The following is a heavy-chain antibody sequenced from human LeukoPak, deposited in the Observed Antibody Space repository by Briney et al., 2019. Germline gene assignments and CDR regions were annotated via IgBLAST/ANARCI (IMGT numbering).Heavy chain of an antibody. CDR2: ISGSGGST. J-gene: IGHJ4*02. V-gene: IGHV3-23*01. CDR3: AKDRFQVVVAATRYFDY. CDR1: GFTFSSYA. D-gene: IGHD2-15*01. Sequence: PPGGSLRLSCAASGFTFSSYAMSWVRQAPGKGLEWVSAISGSGGSTYYADSVKGRFTISRDNSKNTLYLQMNSLRAEDTAVYYCAKDRFQVVVAATRYFDYWGQGTLVTVSS.